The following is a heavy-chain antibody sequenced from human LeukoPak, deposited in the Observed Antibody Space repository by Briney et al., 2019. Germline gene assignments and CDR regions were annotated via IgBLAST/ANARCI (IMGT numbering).Heavy chain of an antibody. Sequence: GGSLRLSCAASGFTFSSYSMNWVRQAPGKGLEWVSSISSNSRYRYYADSMRGRFTISRDNAKNSLYLQMNSLKPEDTAVYYCARVAEAAAFDSWGQGTLVTVSS. D-gene: IGHD6-13*01. CDR1: GFTFSSYS. V-gene: IGHV3-21*06. J-gene: IGHJ4*02. CDR3: ARVAEAAAFDS. CDR2: ISSNSRYR.